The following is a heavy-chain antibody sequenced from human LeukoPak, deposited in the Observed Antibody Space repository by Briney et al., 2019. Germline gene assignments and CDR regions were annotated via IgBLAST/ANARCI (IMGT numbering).Heavy chain of an antibody. D-gene: IGHD2-15*01. J-gene: IGHJ3*02. CDR1: GFTFSSYG. CDR3: ARVLCSGGTCLDAFDI. Sequence: PGRSLRLSCVASGFTFSSYGMYWVRQAQGKGLEWVAVIWYDGSNKYYADSVKGRFTISRDNSKNTLYLQMNSLRAEDTAVYYCARVLCSGGTCLDAFDIWGQGTMVTVSS. CDR2: IWYDGSNK. V-gene: IGHV3-33*01.